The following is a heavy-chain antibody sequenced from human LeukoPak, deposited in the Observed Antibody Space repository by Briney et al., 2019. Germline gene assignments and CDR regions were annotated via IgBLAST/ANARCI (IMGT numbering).Heavy chain of an antibody. Sequence: ASVKVSCKASGYTFTGYYMHWVRQAPGQGLEWMGRINPNSGGTNYAQKFQGRVTMTRDTSISTAYMELSRLRSDDTAVYYCAKDHYPTYYYDSSGWVGPTNLSWGQGTLVTVSS. J-gene: IGHJ5*02. CDR1: GYTFTGYY. CDR2: INPNSGGT. D-gene: IGHD3-22*01. CDR3: AKDHYPTYYYDSSGWVGPTNLS. V-gene: IGHV1-2*06.